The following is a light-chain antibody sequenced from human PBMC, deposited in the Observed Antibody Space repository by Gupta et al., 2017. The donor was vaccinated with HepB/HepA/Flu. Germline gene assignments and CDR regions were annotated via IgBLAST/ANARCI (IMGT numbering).Light chain of an antibody. Sequence: DIVMTQSPVSLAVSLGERATINCKSSQSVLYSSNNKNYLAWYQKKPGQPPKLLIYWASTRESGVPDRFSGSGSGTDFTLTISSLQAEDVAVYYCQQDDSTPRTFGQGTKVEIK. CDR3: QQDDSTPRT. J-gene: IGKJ1*01. CDR2: WAS. CDR1: QSVLYSSNNKNY. V-gene: IGKV4-1*01.